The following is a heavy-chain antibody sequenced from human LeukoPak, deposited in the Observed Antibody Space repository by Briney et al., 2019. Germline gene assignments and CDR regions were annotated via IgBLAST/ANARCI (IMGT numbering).Heavy chain of an antibody. CDR3: AKDGGLWISAHWGDS. J-gene: IGHJ4*02. CDR1: GVTLSSYA. D-gene: IGHD2-2*03. Sequence: GGSLRLSCTASGVTLSSYAMSWARQAPGKGLEWVSGISSSGSGGNTYYADSVKGRFTISRDSSKNTLFLHMNTLRAEDTAVYYCAKDGGLWISAHWGDSWGRGTLVTVSS. CDR2: ISSSGSGGNT. V-gene: IGHV3-23*01.